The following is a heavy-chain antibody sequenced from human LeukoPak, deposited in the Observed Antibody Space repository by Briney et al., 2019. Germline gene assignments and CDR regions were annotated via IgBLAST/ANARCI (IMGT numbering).Heavy chain of an antibody. CDR2: INHSGST. CDR1: GGSFSAYY. D-gene: IGHD3-22*01. CDR3: ARGVTYYYDNSSYVPYYFAY. V-gene: IGHV4-34*01. J-gene: IGHJ4*02. Sequence: PSETLSLTCAVYGGSFSAYYWSWIRQPPGKGLEWIGEINHSGSTNYNPSLKSRVTISVDTSKNQFSLKLSSVTAADTAVYYCARGVTYYYDNSSYVPYYFAYWGQGALVTVSS.